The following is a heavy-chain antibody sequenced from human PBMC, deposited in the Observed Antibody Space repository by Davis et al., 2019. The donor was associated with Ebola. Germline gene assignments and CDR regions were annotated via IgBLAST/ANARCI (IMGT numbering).Heavy chain of an antibody. V-gene: IGHV3-53*01. Sequence: GESLKISCAASGFTFSDYYMSWVRQAPGKGLEWVSIIYSGGTTYYADSVKGRFTISRDNSRNTVYLQMTSLRAEDTAVYYCTRAIDYWGQGTLVTVSS. J-gene: IGHJ4*02. CDR2: IYSGGTT. CDR1: GFTFSDYY. CDR3: TRAIDY.